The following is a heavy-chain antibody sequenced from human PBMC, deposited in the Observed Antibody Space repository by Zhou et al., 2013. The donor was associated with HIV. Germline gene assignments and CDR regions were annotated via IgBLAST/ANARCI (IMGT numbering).Heavy chain of an antibody. J-gene: IGHJ3*02. CDR1: GGSISSRY. CDR3: ARGVDYVGAFDI. CDR2: IFYSGVT. V-gene: IGHV4-59*11. D-gene: IGHD4-17*01. Sequence: QVQLQESGPGLVKPSETLSLTCTVSGGSISSRYWSWIRQPRGKGLEWIGYIFYSGVTNYNPSLKGRVTISLDTSKNQFSLNLSSLTAADTAVYYCARGVDYVGAFDIWGQGQWSPSLQ.